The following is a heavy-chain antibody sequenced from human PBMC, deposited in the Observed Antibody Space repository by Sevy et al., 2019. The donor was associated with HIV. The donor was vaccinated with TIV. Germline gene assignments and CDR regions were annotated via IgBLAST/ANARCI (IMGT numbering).Heavy chain of an antibody. CDR2: INHSGST. V-gene: IGHV4-34*01. CDR3: ARHLIVVVPAAIKSDGMDV. CDR1: GGSFSGYY. D-gene: IGHD2-2*01. J-gene: IGHJ6*02. Sequence: SDTLSLTCAVYGGSFSGYYWSWIRQPPGKGLEWIGEINHSGSTNYNPSLKSRVTISVDTSKNQFSLKLSSVTAADTAVYYCARHLIVVVPAAIKSDGMDVWGQGTTVTVSS.